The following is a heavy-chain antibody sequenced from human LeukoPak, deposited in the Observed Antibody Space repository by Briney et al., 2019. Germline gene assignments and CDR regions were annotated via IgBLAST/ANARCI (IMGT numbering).Heavy chain of an antibody. CDR1: GFTFKNAW. V-gene: IGHV3-48*01. CDR2: ISSSSSII. Sequence: GGSLRLSCAASGFTFKNAWMSWVRQAPGKGLEWVSYISSSSSIIYYADSVKGRFTISRDNAKNSLYLQMNSLRAEDTAVYYCARDRSSSWYGGFLYGMDVWGQGTTITVSS. CDR3: ARDRSSSWYGGFLYGMDV. J-gene: IGHJ6*02. D-gene: IGHD6-13*01.